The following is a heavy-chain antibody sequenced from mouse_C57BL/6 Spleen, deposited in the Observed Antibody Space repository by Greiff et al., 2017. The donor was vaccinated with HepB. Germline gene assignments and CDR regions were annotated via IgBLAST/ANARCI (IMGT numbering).Heavy chain of an antibody. Sequence: VKLEESGPGLVQPSQSLSITCTVSGFSFTSYGVHWVRQSPGKGLEWLGVIWSGGSTDYNAAFISRLSISKDNSKSQVFFKMNSLQADDTAIYYCARNKAYYSNGYYFDYWGQGTTLTVSS. CDR3: ARNKAYYSNGYYFDY. V-gene: IGHV2-2*01. J-gene: IGHJ2*01. CDR1: GFSFTSYG. D-gene: IGHD2-5*01. CDR2: IWSGGST.